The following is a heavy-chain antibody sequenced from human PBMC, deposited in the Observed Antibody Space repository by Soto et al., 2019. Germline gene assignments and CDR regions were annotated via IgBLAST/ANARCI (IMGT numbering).Heavy chain of an antibody. V-gene: IGHV3-23*01. CDR1: GFTFSSYA. D-gene: IGHD1-26*01. Sequence: GGSLRLSCAASGFTFSSYAMSWVRQSPGKGLEWVSGISGSGGTTYYADSVKGRFTISRDNSKKTLSLQMNSLRAEDAATYYCAKNPIVGITRFDYWGQGTLVTVSS. CDR3: AKNPIVGITRFDY. J-gene: IGHJ4*02. CDR2: ISGSGGTT.